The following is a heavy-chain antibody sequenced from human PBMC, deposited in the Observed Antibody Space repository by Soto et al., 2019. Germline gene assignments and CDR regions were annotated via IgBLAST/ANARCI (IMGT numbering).Heavy chain of an antibody. CDR3: VRDLYGPGY. V-gene: IGHV3-74*01. D-gene: IGHD3-10*01. Sequence: GGSLRLSCAASGFTFSSYLMHWVRQAPGKGLVWVSRINGDGGTTHYADSVKGRFTISRDNAKNVLYLQMNSLRAEDTAVYYCVRDLYGPGYWGQGTVVTVS. J-gene: IGHJ4*02. CDR1: GFTFSSYL. CDR2: INGDGGTT.